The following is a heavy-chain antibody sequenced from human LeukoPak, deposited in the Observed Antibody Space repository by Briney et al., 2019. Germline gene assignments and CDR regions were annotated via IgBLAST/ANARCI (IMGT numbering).Heavy chain of an antibody. Sequence: GRSLRLSCAASGFTFSSYGMHWVRQAPGKGLEWVAVIWYDGSNKYSADSVTGRFTFSRDNTKHTLFLHINSLLAEDPAVYYCARDNYLGALRYYYGMVVWGQGTTVTDSS. CDR3: ARDNYLGALRYYYGMVV. D-gene: IGHD3-10*01. V-gene: IGHV3-33*01. J-gene: IGHJ6*02. CDR2: IWYDGSNK. CDR1: GFTFSSYG.